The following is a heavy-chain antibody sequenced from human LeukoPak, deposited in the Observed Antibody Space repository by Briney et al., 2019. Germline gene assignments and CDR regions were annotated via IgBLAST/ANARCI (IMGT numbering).Heavy chain of an antibody. D-gene: IGHD3-22*01. CDR3: ARSPENYYDSSGYYNWFDP. V-gene: IGHV1-2*02. Sequence: ASVKVSCKASGYTFTGYYMHWVRQAPGQGLEWMGWINPNSGGTNYAQKFQGRVTMTRDTSISSAYMELSRLRPDDTAVYYCARSPENYYDSSGYYNWFDPWGQGTLVTVSS. CDR2: INPNSGGT. CDR1: GYTFTGYY. J-gene: IGHJ5*02.